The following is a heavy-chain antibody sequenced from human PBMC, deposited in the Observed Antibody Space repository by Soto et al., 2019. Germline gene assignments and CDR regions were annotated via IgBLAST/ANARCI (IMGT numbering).Heavy chain of an antibody. J-gene: IGHJ4*02. CDR1: GFTFSSYA. D-gene: IGHD3-9*01. CDR3: AKEEGDILTGYTDY. V-gene: IGHV3-23*01. CDR2: ISGSGGST. Sequence: GGSLRHSCAVSGFTFSSYAISWIRQAPGKGLEWVSAISGSGGSTYYADSVKGRFTISRDNSKNTLYLQMNSLRAEDTAVYYCAKEEGDILTGYTDYWGQGTLVTVSS.